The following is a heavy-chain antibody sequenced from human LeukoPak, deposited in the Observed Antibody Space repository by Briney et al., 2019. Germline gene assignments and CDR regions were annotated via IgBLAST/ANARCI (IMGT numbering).Heavy chain of an antibody. J-gene: IGHJ6*02. CDR3: TRDRAYGGMDV. Sequence: ASVKASCKASGYTFTGYYMHWVRQATGQRLEWMGGTNPNSVGTNYAQKFHGRVTMTRDTSISTAYRELSRRRFYETSMHYCTRDRAYGGMDVWGQGTTVTVSS. CDR2: TNPNSVGT. D-gene: IGHD2-21*01. CDR1: GYTFTGYY. V-gene: IGHV1-2*02.